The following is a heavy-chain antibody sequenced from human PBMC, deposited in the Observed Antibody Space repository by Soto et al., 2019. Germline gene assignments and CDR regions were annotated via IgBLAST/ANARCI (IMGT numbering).Heavy chain of an antibody. J-gene: IGHJ4*02. V-gene: IGHV1-2*02. CDR3: ERYSYGYY. D-gene: IGHD5-18*01. CDR2: SNPNSGGT. Sequence: ASVKVSCKASGYTFTGYYMHWVRQAPGQGLEWMGWSNPNSGGTNYAQKFQGRVTMTRDTSISTADMELSRLRSDDTAVYYCERYSYGYYWGQGTLVNVSS. CDR1: GYTFTGYY.